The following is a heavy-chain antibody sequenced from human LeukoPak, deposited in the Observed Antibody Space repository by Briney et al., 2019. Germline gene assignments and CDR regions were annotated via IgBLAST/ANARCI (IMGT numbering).Heavy chain of an antibody. J-gene: IGHJ4*02. D-gene: IGHD6-6*01. CDR2: IDPSDSYN. CDR3: ARAYSRSRFDY. CDR1: GYNFTNYW. Sequence: GESLKISCKGSGYNFTNYWISWVRQMPGKGLEWMGTIDPSDSYNNYSPSFQGHVTISADKSISTAYLQWSSLKASDTAMYYCARAYSRSRFDYWGQGTLVTVSS. V-gene: IGHV5-10-1*01.